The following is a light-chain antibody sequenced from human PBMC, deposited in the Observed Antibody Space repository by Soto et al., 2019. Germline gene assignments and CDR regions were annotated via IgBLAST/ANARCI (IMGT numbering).Light chain of an antibody. V-gene: IGLV3-21*02. CDR3: QVLDSRSDHTAV. Sequence: SYELTQPPSVSVAPGQTARITCGGNNIGSKSVHWYQQKPGQAPVLVVYDDSDRPSGIPERFSGSNSGNTATLTISSVAAGDEADDYGQVLDSRSDHTAVFGGGTQLTVL. CDR1: NIGSKS. CDR2: DDS. J-gene: IGLJ7*01.